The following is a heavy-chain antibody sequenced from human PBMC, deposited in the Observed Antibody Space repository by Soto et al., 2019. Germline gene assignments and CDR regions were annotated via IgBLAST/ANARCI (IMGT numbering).Heavy chain of an antibody. J-gene: IGHJ6*02. CDR1: GGTFSSYA. CDR3: ARGANRGYCSSTSCSYYYYYGMDV. Sequence: SVKVSCKASGGTFSSYAISWVRQAPGQGLEWMGGIIPIFGTANYAQKFQGRVTITADESTSTAYMELSSLRSEDTAVYYCARGANRGYCSSTSCSYYYYYGMDVWGQGTTVTVSS. V-gene: IGHV1-69*13. D-gene: IGHD2-2*01. CDR2: IIPIFGTA.